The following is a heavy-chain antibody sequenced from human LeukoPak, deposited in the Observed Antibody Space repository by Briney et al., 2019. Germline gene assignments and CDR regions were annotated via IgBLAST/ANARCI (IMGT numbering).Heavy chain of an antibody. CDR2: IYSGGST. J-gene: IGHJ6*02. D-gene: IGHD4-11*01. V-gene: IGHV3-66*01. CDR3: ARIMTNHYYYYGMDV. CDR1: GFTVSSNY. Sequence: PGGSLRLSCAASGFTVSSNYMSWVRQAPGKGLEWVSVIYSGGSTYYADSVKGRFTISRDNSKNTLYLQMNSLRAEDTAVYYCARIMTNHYYYYGMDVWGQGTTVTVSS.